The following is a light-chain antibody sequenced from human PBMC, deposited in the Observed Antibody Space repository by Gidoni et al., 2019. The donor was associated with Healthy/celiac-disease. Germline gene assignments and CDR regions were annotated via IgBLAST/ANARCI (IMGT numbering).Light chain of an antibody. CDR2: KAS. V-gene: IGKV1-5*03. J-gene: IGKJ3*01. CDR3: QQYPRT. Sequence: DIQMTQSPSTLSASVGDRVTITCRASQSISSWLAWYQQKPGKAPKLLIYKASSLESGDPSRFSGSGSGTEFTLTISSLQPDDFATYYCQQYPRTFGPGTKVDIK. CDR1: QSISSW.